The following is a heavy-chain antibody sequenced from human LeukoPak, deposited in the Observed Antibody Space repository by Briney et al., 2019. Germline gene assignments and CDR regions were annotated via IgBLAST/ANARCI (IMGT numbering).Heavy chain of an antibody. D-gene: IGHD3-9*01. CDR1: GGSFSHYY. Sequence: SETLSLTCAINGGSFSHYYWNWIRQAPGKGLEWIGEIHPYGFTSVNPSLKSRVSMVPDTSKNQFSLTLTSVTAADTAVYYCSRGTDESKTGDSWGQGSLVTVSS. CDR3: SRGTDESKTGDS. V-gene: IGHV4-34*01. CDR2: IHPYGFT. J-gene: IGHJ4*02.